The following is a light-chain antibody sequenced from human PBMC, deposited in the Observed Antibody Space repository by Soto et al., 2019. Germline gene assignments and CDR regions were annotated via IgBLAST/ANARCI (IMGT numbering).Light chain of an antibody. J-gene: IGLJ1*01. CDR2: SNN. V-gene: IGLV1-44*01. CDR3: AAWDDRLNGYV. CDR1: SSNIGSNV. Sequence: QSVLTQPPSASGTPGQRVTISCSGSSSNIGSNVVNWYQQLPGTAPKLLIYSNNQRPSGVPDRFSGSKSGTSASLAISGLQSEDEGDYYCAAWDDRLNGYVFGSGTKVTVL.